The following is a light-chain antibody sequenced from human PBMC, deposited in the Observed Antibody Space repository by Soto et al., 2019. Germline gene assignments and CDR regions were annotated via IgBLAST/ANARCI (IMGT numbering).Light chain of an antibody. CDR2: AAS. CDR3: QQSYSPPPEYT. J-gene: IGKJ5*01. Sequence: DIQMTQSPSSLSASVGDRVTITCRASQSISSYLNRYQQKPGKAPKLLIYAASSLQSGVPSRFSGSGSGTDFTLTISSLQPEDFATYYCQQSYSPPPEYTFGQGTRLEIK. V-gene: IGKV1-39*01. CDR1: QSISSY.